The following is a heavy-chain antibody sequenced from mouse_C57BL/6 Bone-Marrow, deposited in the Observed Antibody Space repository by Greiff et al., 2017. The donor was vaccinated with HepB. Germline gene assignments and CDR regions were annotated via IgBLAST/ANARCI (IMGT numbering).Heavy chain of an antibody. Sequence: EVQVVESGGGLVQPKGSLKLSCAASGFSFNTYAMNWVRQAPGKGLEWVARIRSKSNNYATYYADSVKDRFTISRDDSESMLYLQMNNLKTEDTAMYYCVRYDYAWFAYWGQGTLVTVSA. CDR3: VRYDYAWFAY. V-gene: IGHV10-1*01. D-gene: IGHD2-4*01. CDR1: GFSFNTYA. CDR2: IRSKSNNYAT. J-gene: IGHJ3*01.